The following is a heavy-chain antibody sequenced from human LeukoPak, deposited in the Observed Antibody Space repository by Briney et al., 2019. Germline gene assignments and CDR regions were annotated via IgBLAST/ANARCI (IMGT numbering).Heavy chain of an antibody. V-gene: IGHV3-74*01. CDR3: AKDRAMGITGTLYYFDY. CDR1: GFTFSTYW. J-gene: IGHJ4*02. D-gene: IGHD1-7*01. Sequence: GGSLRLSCAASGFTFSTYWMHWVRQAPGKGLVWASRISSDGSITSYADSVKGRFTISRDNSKNTLYLQMNSLRAEDTAVYYCAKDRAMGITGTLYYFDYWGQGTLVTVSS. CDR2: ISSDGSIT.